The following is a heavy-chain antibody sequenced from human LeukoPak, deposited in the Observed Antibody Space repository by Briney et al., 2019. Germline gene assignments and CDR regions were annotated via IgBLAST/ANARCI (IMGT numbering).Heavy chain of an antibody. CDR2: IRTEAYDGAT. D-gene: IGHD3-16*01. V-gene: IGHV3-49*04. J-gene: IGHJ6*03. CDR1: GFTFGDYA. CDR3: TRTFGYYYFYMDV. Sequence: GGSLRLSCAASGFTFGDYAMSWVRQAPGKGLEWVGVIRTEAYDGATDYGASVKGRFTISRDDSKNIAYLQMNSLNTEDTAVYYCTRTFGYYYFYMDVWGKGTTVIVSS.